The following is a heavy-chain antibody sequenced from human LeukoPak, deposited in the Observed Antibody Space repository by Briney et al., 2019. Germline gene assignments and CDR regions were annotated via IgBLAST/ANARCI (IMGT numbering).Heavy chain of an antibody. J-gene: IGHJ4*02. CDR2: ISYEGSNK. D-gene: IGHD2-15*01. CDR3: AKDFALLGYCSGGTCHAGDF. V-gene: IGHV3-30*18. Sequence: GGSLRLSCAASGFTFSSYWMSWVRQAPGKGLEWVAVISYEGSNKYYADSVKGRFTISRDNSKNTLYLQMNSLRAEDTAVYYCAKDFALLGYCSGGTCHAGDFWGQGTLVTVSS. CDR1: GFTFSSYW.